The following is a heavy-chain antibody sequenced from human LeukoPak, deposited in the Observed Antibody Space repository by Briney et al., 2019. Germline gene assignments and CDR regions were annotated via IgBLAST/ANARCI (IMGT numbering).Heavy chain of an antibody. CDR2: VFYTGST. V-gene: IGHV4-39*01. CDR3: ARHAWSYDSSGYYYNLGFWFDP. D-gene: IGHD3-22*01. Sequence: SETLSLTCSVSGDSISRSSYYWGWIRQPPGKELEWIGSVFYTGSTYYNPFLKSRVTIFVDMSKNQFSLKLRSVTAADTAVYYCARHAWSYDSSGYYYNLGFWFDPWGQGTLVTVSS. J-gene: IGHJ5*02. CDR1: GDSISRSSYY.